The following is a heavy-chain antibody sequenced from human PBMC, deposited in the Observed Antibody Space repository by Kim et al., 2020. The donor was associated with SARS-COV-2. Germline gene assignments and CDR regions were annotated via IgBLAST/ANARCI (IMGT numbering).Heavy chain of an antibody. V-gene: IGHV3-21*01. CDR1: GFSFSSYS. CDR3: ARDGYNVLIYIFDY. D-gene: IGHD1-20*01. J-gene: IGHJ4*02. CDR2: ISSSSSYI. Sequence: GGSLRLSCAASGFSFSSYSMNWVRQAPGKGLEWVSSISSSSSYIDYADSVKGRFTISRDNAKNSLYLQMNSLRAEDTAVYYCARDGYNVLIYIFDYCGQGTLVSVSS.